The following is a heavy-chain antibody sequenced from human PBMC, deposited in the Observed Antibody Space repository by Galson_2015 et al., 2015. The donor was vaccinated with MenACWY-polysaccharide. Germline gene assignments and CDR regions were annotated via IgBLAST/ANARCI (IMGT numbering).Heavy chain of an antibody. D-gene: IGHD3-3*01. CDR2: INAGNGNT. CDR1: GYTFTSYA. Sequence: SVKVCCKASGYTFTSYAMHWVRQAPGQRLEWMGWINAGNGNTKYSQKFQGRVTITRDTSASTAYMELSSLRSEDTAVYYCARSLTYYDFWSGYLPDNWFDPWGQGTLVTVSS. J-gene: IGHJ5*02. V-gene: IGHV1-3*01. CDR3: ARSLTYYDFWSGYLPDNWFDP.